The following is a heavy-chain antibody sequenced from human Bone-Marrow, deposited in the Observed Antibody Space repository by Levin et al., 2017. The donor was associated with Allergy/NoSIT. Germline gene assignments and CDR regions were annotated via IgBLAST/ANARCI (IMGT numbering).Heavy chain of an antibody. CDR2: ISGGGAST. CDR1: GFTFSSYA. V-gene: IGHV3-23*01. J-gene: IGHJ4*02. D-gene: IGHD3-10*01. CDR3: AKDYGSGIYYPAY. Sequence: GGSLRLSCAASGFTFSSYAMSWVRQAPGKGLEWVSTISGGGASTYYADSVKGRFTISRDNSKNTLFLQMNRLRAADTAVYYCAKDYGSGIYYPAYWGQGTLVTVSS.